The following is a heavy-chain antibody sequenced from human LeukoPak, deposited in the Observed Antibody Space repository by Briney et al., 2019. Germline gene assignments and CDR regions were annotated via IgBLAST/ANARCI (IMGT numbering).Heavy chain of an antibody. D-gene: IGHD3-22*01. CDR2: IYWNDDK. CDR1: GFSRSTSEVG. J-gene: IGHJ4*02. Sequence: SGPTLVKPTQTLTLTCTFSGFSRSTSEVGVGWIRQPPGKALGWLALIYWNDDKRYSPSLKSRLTITKDTSENQVVLTMTNMDPVDTATYYCARLVDYYDSGGYYADYWGQGTLVTVSS. CDR3: ARLVDYYDSGGYYADY. V-gene: IGHV2-5*01.